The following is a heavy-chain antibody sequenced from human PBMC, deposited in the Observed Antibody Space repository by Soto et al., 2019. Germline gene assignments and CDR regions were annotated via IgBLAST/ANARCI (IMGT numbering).Heavy chain of an antibody. V-gene: IGHV3-23*01. Sequence: GGSLRLSCAASGFTFSSYAMSWVRQAPGKGLEWVSAISGSGGSTYYADSVKGRFTISRDNSKNTLYLQMNSPRAEDTAVYYCAKKSTDYDFWSGYYYYYYYGMDVWGQGTTVTVSS. CDR2: ISGSGGST. CDR1: GFTFSSYA. J-gene: IGHJ6*02. CDR3: AKKSTDYDFWSGYYYYYYYGMDV. D-gene: IGHD3-3*01.